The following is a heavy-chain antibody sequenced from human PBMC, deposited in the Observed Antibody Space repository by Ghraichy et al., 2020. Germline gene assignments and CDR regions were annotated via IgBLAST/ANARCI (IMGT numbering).Heavy chain of an antibody. CDR2: MNPNSGNT. V-gene: IGHV1-8*01. D-gene: IGHD5/OR15-5a*01. CDR1: GYTFTSYD. Sequence: ASVKVSCKASGYTFTSYDINWVRQATGQGLEWMGWMNPNSGNTGYAQKFQGRVTMTRNTSISTAYMELSSLRSEDTAVYYCARGRNSLRKFKDNWFDPWGQGTLVTVSS. CDR3: ARGRNSLRKFKDNWFDP. J-gene: IGHJ5*02.